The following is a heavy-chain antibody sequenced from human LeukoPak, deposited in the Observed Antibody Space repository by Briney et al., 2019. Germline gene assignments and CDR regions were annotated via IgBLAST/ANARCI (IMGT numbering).Heavy chain of an antibody. CDR1: GFTFSSYW. CDR2: INSDGSST. V-gene: IGHV3-74*01. Sequence: GGSLRLSCAASGFTFSSYWMHWVRQAPGKGLVWVSRINSDGSSTSYADSVKGRFTISRDNAKNTLYLQMNSLRAEDTAVYYCARTYSGSYYGFDYWGQGTLVTVSS. J-gene: IGHJ4*02. D-gene: IGHD1-26*01. CDR3: ARTYSGSYYGFDY.